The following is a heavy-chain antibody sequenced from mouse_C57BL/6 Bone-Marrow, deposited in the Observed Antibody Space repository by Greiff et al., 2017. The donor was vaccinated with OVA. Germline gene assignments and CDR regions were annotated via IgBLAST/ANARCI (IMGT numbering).Heavy chain of an antibody. D-gene: IGHD2-1*01. J-gene: IGHJ3*01. V-gene: IGHV1-66*01. Sequence: VQLQQSGPELVKPGASVKISCKASGYSFTSYYIHWVKQRPGQGLEWIGWIYPGSGNTKYNEKFKGKATLTADTSSSTAYMQLSSLTSEDSAVYYCARKDGNYPWFAYWGQGTLVTVSA. CDR1: GYSFTSYY. CDR2: IYPGSGNT. CDR3: ARKDGNYPWFAY.